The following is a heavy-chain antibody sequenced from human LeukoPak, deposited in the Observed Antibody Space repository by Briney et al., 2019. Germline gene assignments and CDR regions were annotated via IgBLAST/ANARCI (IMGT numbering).Heavy chain of an antibody. CDR2: ISSSSSTI. V-gene: IGHV3-48*04. D-gene: IGHD4-17*01. CDR1: GFTFSSYS. CDR3: ARAYGDYGGLGYFDY. Sequence: GGSLRLSCAASGFTFSSYSMNWVRQAPGKGLEWVSYISSSSSTIYYADSVKGRFTISRDNAKNSLYLQMNSLRAEDTAVYYCARAYGDYGGLGYFDYWGQGTLVTVSS. J-gene: IGHJ4*02.